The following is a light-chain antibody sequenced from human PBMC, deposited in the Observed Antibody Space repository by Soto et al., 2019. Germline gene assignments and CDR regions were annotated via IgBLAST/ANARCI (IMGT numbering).Light chain of an antibody. J-gene: IGLJ2*01. Sequence: QSVLTQSPSASASLGASVKLTCTLSSGHSSYAIAWHQQQPEKGPRYLMKLNSDGSHSKGDGIPDRFSGSSSGAERYLTISSLQSEDEADYYCQTWGTGTVVFGGATHLTVL. V-gene: IGLV4-69*01. CDR1: SGHSSYA. CDR2: LNSDGSH. CDR3: QTWGTGTVV.